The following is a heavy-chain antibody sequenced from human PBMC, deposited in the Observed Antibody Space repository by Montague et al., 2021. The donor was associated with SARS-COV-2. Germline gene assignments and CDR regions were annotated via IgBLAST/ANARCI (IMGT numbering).Heavy chain of an antibody. CDR1: GYGFTTYW. CDR3: ARYSMHNDRLSAVNACDM. CDR2: LYPGNSDI. J-gene: IGHJ3*02. D-gene: IGHD3-9*01. Sequence: QSGAEVKKPGESLKISCKGAGYGFTTYWIGWVRQVPGKGMEWMGLLYPGNSDIRYSPSFQGQVTILADKSISTAYLEWSSLKASYTAKYFCARYSMHNDRLSAVNACDMWGQGIMVTVSS. V-gene: IGHV5-51*01.